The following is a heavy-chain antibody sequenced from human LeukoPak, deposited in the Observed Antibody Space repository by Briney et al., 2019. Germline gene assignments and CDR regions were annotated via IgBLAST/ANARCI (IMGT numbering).Heavy chain of an antibody. D-gene: IGHD3-10*01. J-gene: IGHJ6*02. CDR3: ATTRTQWFGELALTRNGIDD. Sequence: ASVKVTFTVSGYTLTELSMHWVRQPPGKGLEWMGGFDPEDGETIYAQKFQGRVTMTEDTSTDTAYMELSSLRSEDTAVYYCATTRTQWFGELALTRNGIDDWGQGATVTVSS. CDR1: GYTLTELS. CDR2: FDPEDGET. V-gene: IGHV1-24*01.